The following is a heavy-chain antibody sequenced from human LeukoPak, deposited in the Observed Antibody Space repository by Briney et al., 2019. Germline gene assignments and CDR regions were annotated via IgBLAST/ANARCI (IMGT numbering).Heavy chain of an antibody. CDR3: ARDQFYCSSTSCYTYRADRDRVGMDV. V-gene: IGHV3-30-3*01. D-gene: IGHD2-2*02. Sequence: GGSLRLSCAASGFTFSSYAMHWVRQAPGKGLEWVAVISYDGSNKYYADSVKGRFTISRDNSKNTLYLQMNSLRAEDTAVYYCARDQFYCSSTSCYTYRADRDRVGMDVWGQGTTVTVSS. CDR1: GFTFSSYA. CDR2: ISYDGSNK. J-gene: IGHJ6*02.